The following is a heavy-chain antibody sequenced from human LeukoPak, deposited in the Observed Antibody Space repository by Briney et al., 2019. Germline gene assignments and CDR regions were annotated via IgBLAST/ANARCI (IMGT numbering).Heavy chain of an antibody. V-gene: IGHV3-15*01. Sequence: GGSLRLSCAASGFTFSNAWMSWVRQAPGKGLEWVGRIKSKTDGGTTDYAAPVKGRFTISRDDSKSIAYLQMNSLKTEDTAVYYCTRTMVVTPTSEFDYWGQGTLVTVSS. CDR1: GFTFSNAW. CDR2: IKSKTDGGTT. CDR3: TRTMVVTPTSEFDY. D-gene: IGHD2-21*02. J-gene: IGHJ4*02.